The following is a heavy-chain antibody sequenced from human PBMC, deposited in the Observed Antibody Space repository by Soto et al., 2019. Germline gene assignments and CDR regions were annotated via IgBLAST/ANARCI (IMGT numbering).Heavy chain of an antibody. CDR1: GFTFSSYG. D-gene: IGHD6-13*01. Sequence: GWSLRLSCAASGFTFSSYGMHWVRQAPGKGLEWVAVIWYDGSNKYYADSVKGRFTISRDNSKNTLYLQMNSLRAEDTAVYYCARDQLAAAGTLDYWGQGTLVTVSS. V-gene: IGHV3-33*01. CDR3: ARDQLAAAGTLDY. CDR2: IWYDGSNK. J-gene: IGHJ4*02.